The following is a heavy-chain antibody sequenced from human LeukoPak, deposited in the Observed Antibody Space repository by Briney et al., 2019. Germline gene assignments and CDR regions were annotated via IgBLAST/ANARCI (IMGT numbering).Heavy chain of an antibody. CDR2: ISYSAIST. CDR3: AKVGSGYSFDY. V-gene: IGHV3-23*01. Sequence: GGSLRLSCAASGFTFSTYPMSWVRQAPGRGLEWASGISYSAISTFYADSVKGRFTISRDNSKNTLYLQMNSLRAEDTAVYYCAKVGSGYSFDYWGQGTLVTVSS. D-gene: IGHD3-22*01. CDR1: GFTFSTYP. J-gene: IGHJ4*02.